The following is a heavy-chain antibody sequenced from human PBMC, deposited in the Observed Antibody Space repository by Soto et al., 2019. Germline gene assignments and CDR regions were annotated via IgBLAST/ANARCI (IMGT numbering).Heavy chain of an antibody. J-gene: IGHJ6*02. Sequence: GGSLRLSCAASGFTFSSYDMHWVRQATGKGLEWVSAIGTAGDTYYPGSVKGRFTISRENAKNSLYLQMNSLRAEDTAVYYCAREGRSGPYYYGMDVWGQGTTVTVSS. CDR3: AREGRSGPYYYGMDV. D-gene: IGHD3-3*01. CDR2: IGTAGDT. V-gene: IGHV3-13*01. CDR1: GFTFSSYD.